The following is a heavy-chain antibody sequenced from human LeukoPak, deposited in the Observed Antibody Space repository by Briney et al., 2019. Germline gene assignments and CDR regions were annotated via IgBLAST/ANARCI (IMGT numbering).Heavy chain of an antibody. Sequence: AASVNPSCKASGYTFTGYYIHWVRQAPGQGLEWMGWINPNTGGTNYAQKFQGRVTMTRDTSISTAYMELSRLRSDDTAVYFCARVQVAARIDYWGQGTLVTVST. CDR2: INPNTGGT. D-gene: IGHD6-6*01. V-gene: IGHV1-2*02. CDR3: ARVQVAARIDY. J-gene: IGHJ4*02. CDR1: GYTFTGYY.